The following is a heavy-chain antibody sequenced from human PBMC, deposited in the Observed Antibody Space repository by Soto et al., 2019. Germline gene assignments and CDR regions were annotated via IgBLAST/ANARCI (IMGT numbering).Heavy chain of an antibody. CDR3: AKEGKDFWSGYPYYFDY. CDR2: ISGSGGST. V-gene: IGHV3-23*01. Sequence: GGSLRLSCAASGFTFSSYAMSWVRQAPGKGLVWVSAISGSGGSTYYADSVKGRFTISRDNSKNTLYLQMNSLRAEDTAVYYCAKEGKDFWSGYPYYFDYWGQGTLVTVSS. D-gene: IGHD3-3*01. J-gene: IGHJ4*02. CDR1: GFTFSSYA.